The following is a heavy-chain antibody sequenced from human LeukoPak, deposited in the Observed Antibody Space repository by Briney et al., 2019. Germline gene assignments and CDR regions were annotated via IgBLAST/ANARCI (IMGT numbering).Heavy chain of an antibody. V-gene: IGHV4-59*01. CDR1: GGSISSYY. CDR3: ARVPNYYYYGMDV. J-gene: IGHJ6*02. Sequence: SVTLSLTCTVSGGSISSYYWSWIRQPPGKGLEWIGYIYYSGSTNYNPSLKSRVTISVDTSKNQFSLKLSSVTAADTAVYYCARVPNYYYYGMDVWGQGTTVTVSS. CDR2: IYYSGST.